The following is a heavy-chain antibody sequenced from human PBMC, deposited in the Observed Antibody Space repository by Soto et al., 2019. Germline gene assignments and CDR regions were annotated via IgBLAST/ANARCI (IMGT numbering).Heavy chain of an antibody. CDR1: GFTFSSYG. CDR3: AKDLNLYYYMGV. Sequence: PGGSLRLSCAASGFTFSSYGMHWVRQAPGKGLEWVAVISYDGSNKYYADSVKGRFTISRDNSKNTLYLQMNSLRAEDTAVYYCAKDLNLYYYMGVWGKGTTVTVSS. V-gene: IGHV3-30*18. CDR2: ISYDGSNK. J-gene: IGHJ6*03.